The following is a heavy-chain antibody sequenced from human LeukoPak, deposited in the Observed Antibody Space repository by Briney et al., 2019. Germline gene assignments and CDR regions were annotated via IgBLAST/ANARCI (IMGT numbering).Heavy chain of an antibody. D-gene: IGHD6-19*01. CDR2: IYYSGST. Sequence: SETLSLTCTVSGGSISSYYWSWIRQPPGKGLEWIGYIYYSGSTNYNPSLKSRVTISVDTSKNQFSLKLSSVTAADTAVYYCARDSIRRSSGRWGFDYWGQGTLVTVSS. J-gene: IGHJ4*02. V-gene: IGHV4-59*01. CDR1: GGSISSYY. CDR3: ARDSIRRSSGRWGFDY.